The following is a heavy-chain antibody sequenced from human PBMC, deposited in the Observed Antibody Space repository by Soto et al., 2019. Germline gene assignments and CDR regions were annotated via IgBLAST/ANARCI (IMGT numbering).Heavy chain of an antibody. CDR2: INPTTGGT. J-gene: IGHJ4*02. CDR3: ARGYCSSNGCSDYFDY. D-gene: IGHD2-2*01. CDR1: GYPFSGRY. Sequence: AAVKVSCKASGYPFSGRYLHWVRQAPGQGLEWMALINPTTGGTKYAQKFQGRVSMTWDTSISTAYMEMSSLKSDDTAIYYCARGYCSSNGCSDYFDYWGQGTLVTVFS. V-gene: IGHV1-2*02.